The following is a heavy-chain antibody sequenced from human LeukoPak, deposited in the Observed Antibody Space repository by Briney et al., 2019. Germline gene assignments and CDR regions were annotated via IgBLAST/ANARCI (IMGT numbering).Heavy chain of an antibody. CDR1: GGSISSSSYY. CDR2: IYYSGST. Sequence: SETLSLTCTVSGGSISSSSYYWGWIRQPPGKGLEWIGSIYYSGSTYYNPSLKSRVTISVDTSKNQFSLKLSSVTAADTAVYYCAREGLYDSSGYYPDYWGQGTLVTASS. J-gene: IGHJ4*02. V-gene: IGHV4-39*07. D-gene: IGHD3-22*01. CDR3: AREGLYDSSGYYPDY.